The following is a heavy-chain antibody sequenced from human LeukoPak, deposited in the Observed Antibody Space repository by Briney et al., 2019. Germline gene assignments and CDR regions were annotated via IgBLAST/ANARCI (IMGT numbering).Heavy chain of an antibody. D-gene: IGHD3-16*01. Sequence: GGSLRLSCAASGFTFSNSGIHWVRQAPGKGLEWVAIIWSDGSNKYYADSVKGRFTISRDNSKNTLYLQMNSLRAEDTAVYYCARALFMGAFYGMDVWGQGTTVIVSS. V-gene: IGHV3-33*01. J-gene: IGHJ6*02. CDR1: GFTFSNSG. CDR2: IWSDGSNK. CDR3: ARALFMGAFYGMDV.